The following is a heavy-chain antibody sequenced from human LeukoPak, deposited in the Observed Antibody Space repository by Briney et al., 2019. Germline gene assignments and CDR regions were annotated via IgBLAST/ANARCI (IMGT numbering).Heavy chain of an antibody. CDR1: GYTFTGYY. V-gene: IGHV1-2*02. CDR2: INPNSGGT. Sequence: ASVKLSCTASGYTFTGYYMHWVRQAPGQGLEWMGWINPNSGGTNYAQKFQGRVTMTRDTSISTAYLELSRLRSDDTAVYYCARAKGDAFDIWGQGTMVTVSS. J-gene: IGHJ3*02. CDR3: ARAKGDAFDI.